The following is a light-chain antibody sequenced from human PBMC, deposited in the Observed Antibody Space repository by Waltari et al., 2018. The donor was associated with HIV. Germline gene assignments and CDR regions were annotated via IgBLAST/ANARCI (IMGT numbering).Light chain of an antibody. CDR1: ALPTQY. V-gene: IGLV3-25*03. J-gene: IGLJ3*02. CDR2: KDS. Sequence: SYELTQPPSVSVSQGQTARITCSGDALPTQYAYWYRQKPGQAPGGLIYKDSVRPSGIPERVSVSSSGTTVTLTISGVQAEYEADYYCQSADSSSTYCVFGGGTKLTVL. CDR3: QSADSSSTYCV.